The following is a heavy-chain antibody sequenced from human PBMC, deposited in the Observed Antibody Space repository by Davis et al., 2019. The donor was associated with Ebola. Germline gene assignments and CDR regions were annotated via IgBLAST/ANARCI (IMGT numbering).Heavy chain of an antibody. V-gene: IGHV1-24*01. D-gene: IGHD3-16*01. CDR2: FDPEDGEA. Sequence: AASVKVSCKVSEYTLNELSIHWVRQAPGKGLEWMGRFDPEDGEAIYAQKFQDRVIVTEDTSTDTAYMELSSLRSDDTAVYYCTIGGTTGGFDYWGQGTLVTVSS. CDR3: TIGGTTGGFDY. J-gene: IGHJ4*02. CDR1: EYTLNELS.